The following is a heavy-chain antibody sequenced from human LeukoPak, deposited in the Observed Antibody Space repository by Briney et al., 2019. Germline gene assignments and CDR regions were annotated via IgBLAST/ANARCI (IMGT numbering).Heavy chain of an antibody. Sequence: ASVKASCETSGYSFISHEISWMRQAPGQGLEWMGYISAYNGDTNHAQKFQGRLTMTTDTSTSTAYMELRSLRSDDTAVYYCARALYGDFDYWGQGTLVTVSS. D-gene: IGHD4/OR15-4a*01. V-gene: IGHV1-18*01. CDR2: ISAYNGDT. CDR1: GYSFISHE. J-gene: IGHJ4*02. CDR3: ARALYGDFDY.